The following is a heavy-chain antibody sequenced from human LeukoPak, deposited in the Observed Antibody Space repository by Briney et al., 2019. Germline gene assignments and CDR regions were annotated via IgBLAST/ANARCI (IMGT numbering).Heavy chain of an antibody. Sequence: SETLSLTCTVSGGSISYYLSWIRQPAGKGLEWIGRIYSSGSNYNPSLKSRVTISVDTSKNQFSLKLSSVTAADTAVYYCARADSNYSNRYYYYYMDVWGKGTTVTVSS. CDR3: ARADSNYSNRYYYYYMDV. CDR2: IYSSGS. J-gene: IGHJ6*03. V-gene: IGHV4-4*07. CDR1: GGSISYY. D-gene: IGHD4-11*01.